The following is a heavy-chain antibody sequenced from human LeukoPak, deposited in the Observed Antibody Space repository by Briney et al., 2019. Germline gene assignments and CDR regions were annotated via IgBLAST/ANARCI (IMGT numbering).Heavy chain of an antibody. CDR3: ARFIVAGTDDI. CDR2: INGGDGDT. D-gene: IGHD6-19*01. J-gene: IGHJ3*02. V-gene: IGHV1-3*01. Sequence: GASVKVSCKASGYTFTTYAMHWVRQAPGQRPEWMGWINGGDGDTRYSQNFQDRVTITRDTSATTAYMELSSLRSEDTAVYYCARFIVAGTDDIWGQGTMVTVSS. CDR1: GYTFTTYA.